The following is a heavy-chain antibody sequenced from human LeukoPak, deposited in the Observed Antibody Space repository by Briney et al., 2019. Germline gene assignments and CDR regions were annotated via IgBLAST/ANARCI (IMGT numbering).Heavy chain of an antibody. CDR2: INSDGRDK. D-gene: IGHD2-21*01. Sequence: PGGSLRLSCSGSGFTLSDYWMHSVRQAPGEGLVWVSVINSDGRDKRYADSVKGRFTISRDNANNTLYLQMNSLRVDDTAVYYCARDPLDVVPTDYWGQGTLVTVSS. J-gene: IGHJ4*02. CDR3: ARDPLDVVPTDY. CDR1: GFTLSDYW. V-gene: IGHV3-74*01.